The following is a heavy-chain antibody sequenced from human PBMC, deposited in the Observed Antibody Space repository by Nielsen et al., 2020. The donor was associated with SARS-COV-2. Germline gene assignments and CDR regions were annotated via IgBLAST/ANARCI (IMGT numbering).Heavy chain of an antibody. CDR3: ARDCSGGSCLDFDY. J-gene: IGHJ4*02. CDR1: GYTFTSYG. Sequence: ASVKVSCKASGYTFTSYGVSWVRQAPGQGLEWMGWISAYNGNTNYAQKLQGRVTMTTDTSTSTAYMELRSLRSDDTAVYYCARDCSGGSCLDFDYWGQGTLVTVSS. V-gene: IGHV1-18*01. D-gene: IGHD2-15*01. CDR2: ISAYNGNT.